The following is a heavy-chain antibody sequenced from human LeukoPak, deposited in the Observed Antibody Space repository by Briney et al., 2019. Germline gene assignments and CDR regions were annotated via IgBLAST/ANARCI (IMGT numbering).Heavy chain of an antibody. V-gene: IGHV4-4*07. CDR1: GGSISSYN. Sequence: SETLSHTPTDPGGSISSYNWSWIRQPAGKGLEWIGRIYTSGSTDYNPSLKSRVTMSVDTSKNQFSLKLSSVTAADTAVYYCARDFSMVRGVIEYNWFDPWGQGTLVTVSS. D-gene: IGHD3-10*01. CDR2: IYTSGST. J-gene: IGHJ5*02. CDR3: ARDFSMVRGVIEYNWFDP.